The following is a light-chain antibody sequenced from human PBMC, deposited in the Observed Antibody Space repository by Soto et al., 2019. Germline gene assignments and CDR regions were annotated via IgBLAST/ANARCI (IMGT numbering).Light chain of an antibody. Sequence: QSALTQPASVSGAPGQSITISCIGTSSDIGAYNYVSWYQQHPGKVPKLMIYEVTNRPSGLSNRFSGSKSGNTASLTISGLQAEDEAEYFCSSYSSTSTIYVFGTGTKLTVL. CDR1: SSDIGAYNY. V-gene: IGLV2-14*01. CDR2: EVT. J-gene: IGLJ1*01. CDR3: SSYSSTSTIYV.